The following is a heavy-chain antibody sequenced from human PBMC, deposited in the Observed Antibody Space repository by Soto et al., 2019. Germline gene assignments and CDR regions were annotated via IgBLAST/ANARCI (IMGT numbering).Heavy chain of an antibody. D-gene: IGHD1-1*01. CDR1: GYAFTTYG. Sequence: QVHLVQSGAAVKKPGASVKVSCQGSGYAFTTYGITWVRQAPGQGLEWMGWISAHNGNTNYAQKLQGRATVTRDTSTSTAYMELRSLRYDDTAVYYCARGRYGDYWGQGALVTVSS. V-gene: IGHV1-18*01. CDR2: ISAHNGNT. J-gene: IGHJ4*02. CDR3: ARGRYGDY.